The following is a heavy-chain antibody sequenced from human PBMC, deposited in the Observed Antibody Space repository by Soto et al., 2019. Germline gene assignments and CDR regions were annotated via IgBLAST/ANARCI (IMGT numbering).Heavy chain of an antibody. CDR3: ARGSFTDFWSGLPNYFDY. CDR2: IYHSGST. D-gene: IGHD3-3*01. V-gene: IGHV4-4*02. CDR1: GGSISSSNW. J-gene: IGHJ4*02. Sequence: QVQLQESGPGLVKPSGTLSLTCAVSGGSISSSNWWSWVRQPPGKGLEWIGEIYHSGSTNYNPSLKSRVTMSVDKSKNPFSLKLSSVTAADTAVYYCARGSFTDFWSGLPNYFDYWGQGTLVTVSS.